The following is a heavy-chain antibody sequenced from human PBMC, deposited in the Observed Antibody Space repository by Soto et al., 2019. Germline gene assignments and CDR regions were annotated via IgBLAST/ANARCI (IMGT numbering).Heavy chain of an antibody. CDR2: IKSKGSGETL. V-gene: IGHV3-15*07. D-gene: IGHD6-19*01. Sequence: QLVESGGGLVKPGGSLRVSCAASGGIFNAAWMNWVRQVPGKGLEWVASIKSKGSGETLDYAAPVKGRFTISRDDSKNTLYLQLNSLKTEDTAVYYCTHTRGWAPSGFDIWGQGPMVTVSS. J-gene: IGHJ3*02. CDR3: THTRGWAPSGFDI. CDR1: GGIFNAAW.